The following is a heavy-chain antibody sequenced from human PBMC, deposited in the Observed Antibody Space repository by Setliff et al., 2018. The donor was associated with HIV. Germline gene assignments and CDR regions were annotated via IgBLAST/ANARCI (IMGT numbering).Heavy chain of an antibody. CDR1: GFTFSSHV. CDR2: ITPSSTET. V-gene: IGHV3-23*01. J-gene: IGHJ4*02. D-gene: IGHD2-2*01. CDR3: ARQPLHCSSINCYGAVYDN. Sequence: GGSLRLSCAASGFTFSSHVMTWVRQAPGKGLEWVSVITPSSTETYYADSVMGRFTISRDESKNTLSLQMSSLRAEDTALYYCARQPLHCSSINCYGAVYDNWGQGTLVTVSS.